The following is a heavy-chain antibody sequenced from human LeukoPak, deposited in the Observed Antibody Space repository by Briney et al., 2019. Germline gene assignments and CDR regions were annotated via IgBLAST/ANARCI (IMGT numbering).Heavy chain of an antibody. V-gene: IGHV4-38-2*02. CDR1: GYSLSSGYY. CDR3: AGFTFFRGVITFAY. CDR2: VDHSVGT. J-gene: IGHJ4*02. D-gene: IGHD3-10*01. Sequence: SETLSLTCTVSGYSLSSGYYWGWIRQPPGKGLEWIGSVDHSVGTYYNPSFRSRVSISVDTSKNQFSLTLSSVTAADTAVYSCAGFTFFRGVITFAYWGQGTLVTVSS.